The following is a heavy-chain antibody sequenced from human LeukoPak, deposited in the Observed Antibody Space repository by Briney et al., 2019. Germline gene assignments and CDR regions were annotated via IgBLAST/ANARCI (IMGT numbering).Heavy chain of an antibody. D-gene: IGHD3-9*01. CDR3: ARRVRGYDILTGYYSYYFDY. CDR2: IYYSGST. Sequence: SETLSLTCTVSCGSISSYYWSWIRQPPGKGLEWIGYIYYSGSTNYNPSLKSRVTISVDTSKNQFSLKLSSVTAADTAVYYCARRVRGYDILTGYYSYYFDYWGQGTLVTVSS. CDR1: CGSISSYY. V-gene: IGHV4-59*01. J-gene: IGHJ4*02.